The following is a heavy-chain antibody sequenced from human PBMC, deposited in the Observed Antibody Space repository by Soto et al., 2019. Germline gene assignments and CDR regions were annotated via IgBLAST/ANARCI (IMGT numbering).Heavy chain of an antibody. J-gene: IGHJ5*02. CDR1: GFTFSTFS. CDR2: ISSGSTYT. D-gene: IGHD1-26*01. Sequence: EVQVVESGGGLVKPGGALRLSWAASGFTFSTFSMSWVRQAPGKGLEWVSSISSGSTYTYYADSVKGRFTISRDNAKNSLYLQMNSLRAEDTAVYYCVRRSTGATAPKGNWFDPWGQGTLVTVSS. V-gene: IGHV3-21*01. CDR3: VRRSTGATAPKGNWFDP.